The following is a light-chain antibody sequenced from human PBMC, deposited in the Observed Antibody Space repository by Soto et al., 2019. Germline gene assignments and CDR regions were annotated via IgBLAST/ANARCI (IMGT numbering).Light chain of an antibody. V-gene: IGLV2-14*01. J-gene: IGLJ1*01. Sequence: QSVLTHPASVSGSPGQSITVCCTGASSDVGGYYYVSWYQQHPGKAARLMIYDVTNRASGVSNRFSGSKSGNTASLTISGLQAEEEAGYYSSSYRRGSTYVFGTGTKVT. CDR3: SSYRRGSTYV. CDR2: DVT. CDR1: SSDVGGYYY.